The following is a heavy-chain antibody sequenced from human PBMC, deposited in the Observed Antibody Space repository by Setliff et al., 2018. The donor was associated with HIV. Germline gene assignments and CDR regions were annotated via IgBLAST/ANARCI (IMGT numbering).Heavy chain of an antibody. CDR2: IWYDGSNI. Sequence: GGSLRLSCAASGFTLNSYGMHWVRQAPGKGLEWVAVIWYDGSNIYYLESVKGRFTISRDNSKNTLYLQMNGLRVEDKAVYYCATYGVIFPGWFDTWGQGTPVTVSS. J-gene: IGHJ5*02. CDR3: ATYGVIFPGWFDT. CDR1: GFTLNSYG. V-gene: IGHV3-33*01. D-gene: IGHD2-8*01.